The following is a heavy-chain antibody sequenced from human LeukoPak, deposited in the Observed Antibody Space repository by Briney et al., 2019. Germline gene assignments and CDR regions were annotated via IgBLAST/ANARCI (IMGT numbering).Heavy chain of an antibody. J-gene: IGHJ4*02. CDR2: IDPRDSYS. CDR3: ARHGGGLDY. D-gene: IGHD3-10*01. CDR1: GYSFTTYR. V-gene: IGHV5-10-1*01. Sequence: HGESLKISCKGSGYSFTTYRISWVRQMPGKGLEWMGTIDPRDSYSNYSPSFQGHVTISADKSISTASLQWSSLKASDTAMYYCARHGGGLDYWGQGTLVTVSS.